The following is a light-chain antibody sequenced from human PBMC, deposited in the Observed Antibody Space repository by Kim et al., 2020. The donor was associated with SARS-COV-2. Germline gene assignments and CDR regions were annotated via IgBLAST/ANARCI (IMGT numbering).Light chain of an antibody. V-gene: IGLV3-1*01. CDR1: ELGDKY. J-gene: IGLJ3*02. CDR3: QAWDSNFWV. Sequence: SYELTQPPSVSVSPGQTASITCSGDELGDKYACWYQQKPGQSPVVVIYEDNKRPSGIPERFSGSNSGNTATLTISGTQAMDEADYYCQAWDSNFWVFGGGTQLTVL. CDR2: EDN.